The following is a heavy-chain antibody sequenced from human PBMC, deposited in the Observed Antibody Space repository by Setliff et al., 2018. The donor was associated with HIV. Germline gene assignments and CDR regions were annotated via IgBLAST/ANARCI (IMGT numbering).Heavy chain of an antibody. D-gene: IGHD3-10*01. J-gene: IGHJ4*02. CDR3: VREGVRRGLGSGSFRYRAYYFDQ. CDR2: IYYSGNT. CDR1: GGSISTSSSY. Sequence: PSETLSLTCTVPGGSISTSSSYWGWIRQPPGKGLEWIGSIYYSGNTYFSPSLKSRITISVDTSKNQFSLNLRSVTAADTAVYYCVREGVRRGLGSGSFRYRAYYFDQWGQGTLVTVSS. V-gene: IGHV4-39*07.